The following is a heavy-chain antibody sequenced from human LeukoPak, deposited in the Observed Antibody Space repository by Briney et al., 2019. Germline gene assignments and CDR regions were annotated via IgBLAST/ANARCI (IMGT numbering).Heavy chain of an antibody. V-gene: IGHV3-23*01. Sequence: PGGSLRLSCAASGFTFSSYAMSWVRQAPGKGLEWVSVISGSGGSTYYPDSVKGRFTISRDNSKNTLYLQMDSLRAEDTAVYYCAKDLREYFSSTTCYAFDYWGQGTLVTVSS. CDR1: GFTFSSYA. J-gene: IGHJ4*02. CDR2: ISGSGGST. D-gene: IGHD2-2*01. CDR3: AKDLREYFSSTTCYAFDY.